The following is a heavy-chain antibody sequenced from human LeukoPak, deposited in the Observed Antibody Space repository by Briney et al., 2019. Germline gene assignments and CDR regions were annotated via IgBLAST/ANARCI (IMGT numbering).Heavy chain of an antibody. CDR2: INPNINGT. V-gene: IGHV1-2*02. D-gene: IGHD3-16*01. J-gene: IGHJ4*02. CDR1: GYTFTGYY. CDR3: ARVRYRLAETYIDY. Sequence: ASVKVSCKASGYTFTGYYIHWVRQAPGQGLEWMGWINPNINGTNYAQKFQGRVTMTGDRSISTAYMELSRLRSDDTAVYYCARVRYRLAETYIDYWGQGTLVTVSS.